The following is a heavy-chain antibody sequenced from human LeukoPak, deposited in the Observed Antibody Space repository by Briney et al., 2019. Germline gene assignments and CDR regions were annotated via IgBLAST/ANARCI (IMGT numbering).Heavy chain of an antibody. V-gene: IGHV4-4*07. D-gene: IGHD1-7*01. CDR1: GGSISSYY. J-gene: IGHJ5*02. CDR3: ARDPSGTPSAYNWFDP. CDR2: IYTTGST. Sequence: PSETLSLTCNVSGGSISSYYWSWIRQPAGRGLEWIGRIYTTGSTTYNPSLKSRLSMSVDTSKNQFSLKLSSVTAADTAVYFCARDPSGTPSAYNWFDPWGQGTLVTVSS.